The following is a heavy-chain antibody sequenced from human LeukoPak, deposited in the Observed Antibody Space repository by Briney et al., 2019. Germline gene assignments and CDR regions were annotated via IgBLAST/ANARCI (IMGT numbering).Heavy chain of an antibody. CDR2: INHSGST. V-gene: IGHV4-39*07. Sequence: SETLSLTCTVSGGSMSSSDYYWSWIRQPPGKGLEWIGEINHSGSTNYNPSLKSRVTISVDTSKNQFSLKLSSVTAADTAVYYCARFGYCTNGVCYKGLQPDYWGQGTLVTVSS. CDR1: GGSMSSSDYY. D-gene: IGHD2-8*01. J-gene: IGHJ4*02. CDR3: ARFGYCTNGVCYKGLQPDY.